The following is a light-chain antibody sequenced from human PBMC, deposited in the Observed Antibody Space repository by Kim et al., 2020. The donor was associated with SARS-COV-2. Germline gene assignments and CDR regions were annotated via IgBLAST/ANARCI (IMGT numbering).Light chain of an antibody. J-gene: IGLJ3*02. V-gene: IGLV3-1*01. CDR2: QDS. CDR3: QAWDSSTAWV. Sequence: SYELTQPPSVSVSPGQTVSITCSGDKLGDKYACWYQQKPGQSPVLVIYQDSKRPSGIPERFSGSNSGNTATLTISGTQAMDEADYYCQAWDSSTAWVFGG. CDR1: KLGDKY.